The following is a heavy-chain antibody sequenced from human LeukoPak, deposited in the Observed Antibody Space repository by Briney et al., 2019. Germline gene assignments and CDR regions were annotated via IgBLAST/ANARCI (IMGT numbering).Heavy chain of an antibody. D-gene: IGHD3-22*01. CDR3: ARAPYYYDSSGYPE. V-gene: IGHV1-18*04. J-gene: IGHJ4*02. CDR1: GYTFTSYG. CDR2: ISAYNGNT. Sequence: GASVKVSCKASGYTFTSYGISWVRQAPGQGLEWMGWISAYNGNTNYAQKLQGRVTMTTDTSTSTAYMELRSLRSEDTAVYYCARAPYYYDSSGYPEWGQGTLVTVSS.